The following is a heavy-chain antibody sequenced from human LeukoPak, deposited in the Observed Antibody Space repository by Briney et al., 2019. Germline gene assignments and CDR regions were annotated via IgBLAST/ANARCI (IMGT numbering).Heavy chain of an antibody. J-gene: IGHJ5*02. CDR3: ARGGRTYGDHKNNWLDL. D-gene: IGHD4-17*01. Sequence: ASVKVSCKASGYPFTSYYMYWVRQAPGQGLDWMGLADHSGGSTSYAQKFQGRVSMTRDTSTRTVYMELSSLRSEDTAVYYCARGGRTYGDHKNNWLDLWGQGALVTVSS. V-gene: IGHV1-46*01. CDR1: GYPFTSYY. CDR2: ADHSGGST.